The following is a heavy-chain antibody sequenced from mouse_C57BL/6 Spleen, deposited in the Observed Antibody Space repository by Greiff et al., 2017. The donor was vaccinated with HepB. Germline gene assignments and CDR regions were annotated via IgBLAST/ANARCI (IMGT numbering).Heavy chain of an antibody. Sequence: QVTLKESGAELVRPGTSVKMSCKASGYTFTNYWIGWAKQRPGHGLEWIGDIYPGGGYTNYNEKFKGKATLTADKSSSTAYMQFSSLTSEDSAIYYCALYYDYDGYYAMDYWGQGTSVTVSS. CDR3: ALYYDYDGYYAMDY. CDR1: GYTFTNYW. V-gene: IGHV1-63*01. D-gene: IGHD2-4*01. J-gene: IGHJ4*01. CDR2: IYPGGGYT.